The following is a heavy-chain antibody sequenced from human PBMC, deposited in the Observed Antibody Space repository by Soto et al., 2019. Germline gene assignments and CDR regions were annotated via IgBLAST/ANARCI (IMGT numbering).Heavy chain of an antibody. Sequence: SETLSLTCTVSGGSISSSSYYWGWIRQPPGKGLEWIGSIYYSGSTNYNPSLKSRVTISVDTSKNQFSLKLSSVTAADTAVYYCARERRYFDWPNNWFDPWGQGTLVTVSS. CDR3: ARERRYFDWPNNWFDP. CDR2: IYYSGST. J-gene: IGHJ5*02. D-gene: IGHD3-9*01. V-gene: IGHV4-39*07. CDR1: GGSISSSSYY.